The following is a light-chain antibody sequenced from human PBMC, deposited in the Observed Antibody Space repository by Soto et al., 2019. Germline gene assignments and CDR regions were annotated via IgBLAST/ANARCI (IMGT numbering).Light chain of an antibody. CDR2: GAS. Sequence: EIVLTQSPGALSLSPGERATLSCGASQSVSSSYLAWYQQKPGQAPRLLIYGASTRATGIPDRFSGSGSGTVFTLTISRLEPEDFAVYYCHQYGSSPRTFGQGTKVEI. CDR3: HQYGSSPRT. J-gene: IGKJ1*01. V-gene: IGKV3-20*01. CDR1: QSVSSSY.